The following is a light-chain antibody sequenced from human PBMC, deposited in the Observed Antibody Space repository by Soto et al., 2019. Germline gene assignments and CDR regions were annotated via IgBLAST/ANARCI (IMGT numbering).Light chain of an antibody. Sequence: DIQMTQSPSSLSASVGERVTITCRASQTISSYLNWYQQSPGKAPKLLIYAASSLQSGVPSRFSGSGSGTDFTLTISSLQPEDFATYYCQQSSNIPYTFGQGTKLEIK. V-gene: IGKV1-39*01. CDR2: AAS. CDR3: QQSSNIPYT. J-gene: IGKJ2*01. CDR1: QTISSY.